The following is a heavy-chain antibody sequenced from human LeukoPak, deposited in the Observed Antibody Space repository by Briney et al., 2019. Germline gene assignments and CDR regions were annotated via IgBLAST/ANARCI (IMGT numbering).Heavy chain of an antibody. J-gene: IGHJ4*02. CDR3: ASLVATSRNFDY. V-gene: IGHV3-48*01. Sequence: PGGSLRLSCAASGFTFSSYSMNWVRQAPGKGLEWVSSISSSSSTIYYADSVKGRFTISRDNAKNSLYPQMNSLRAEDTAVYYCASLVATSRNFDYWGQGTLVTVSS. D-gene: IGHD5-12*01. CDR1: GFTFSSYS. CDR2: ISSSSSTI.